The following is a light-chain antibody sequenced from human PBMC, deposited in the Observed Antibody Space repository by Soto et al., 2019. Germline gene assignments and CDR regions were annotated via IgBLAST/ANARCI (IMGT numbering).Light chain of an antibody. CDR2: AAS. V-gene: IGKV1D-8*01. CDR3: QQYYSFPT. Sequence: IQLTQTPSSLSASVGDRVTITCRATQVIRNYLAWYHQKPWKAPELLIYAASTLQSGVPSRFSGSGSGTDFTLTISCLQSEDFATYYCQQYYSFPTFGPGTKVDIK. J-gene: IGKJ3*01. CDR1: QVIRNY.